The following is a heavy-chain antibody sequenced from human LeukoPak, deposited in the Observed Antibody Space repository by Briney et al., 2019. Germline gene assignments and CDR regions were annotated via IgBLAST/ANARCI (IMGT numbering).Heavy chain of an antibody. V-gene: IGHV3-15*01. CDR1: GFTFTSAW. J-gene: IGHJ5*02. CDR3: STLWYGA. CDR2: IKSKTDGGTS. D-gene: IGHD3-10*01. Sequence: GGSLRLSCAASGFTFTSAWMYWVRQAPGKGLEWVGRIKSKTDGGTSDYAAPVTGRFTISRDDSKSTLYLEMNSLKTEDTGVYYCSTLWYGAWGQGTLVTVSS.